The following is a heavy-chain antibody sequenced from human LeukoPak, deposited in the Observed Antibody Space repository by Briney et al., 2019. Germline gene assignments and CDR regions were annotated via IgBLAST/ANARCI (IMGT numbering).Heavy chain of an antibody. CDR2: ISGSGGST. V-gene: IGHV3-23*01. D-gene: IGHD2-2*01. CDR3: AKNAYIVVVPAARYYFDY. CDR1: GFTFSSYA. J-gene: IGHJ4*02. Sequence: GGALRLSCAASGFTFSSYAMSWVRQAPGKGLEWVSAISGSGGSTYSADSVKGRFPISRDNSKNTLYLQMNSLRAEDTAVYYCAKNAYIVVVPAARYYFDYWGQGTLVTVSS.